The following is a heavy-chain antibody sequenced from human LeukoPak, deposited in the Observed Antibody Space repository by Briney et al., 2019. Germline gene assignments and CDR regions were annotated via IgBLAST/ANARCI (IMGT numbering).Heavy chain of an antibody. D-gene: IGHD1-26*01. CDR3: ARPSGSYMDPFDY. Sequence: GEALKISCKGSGYSFTSYWIGWVRPMPGKGVEWMGIIYPGDSDTRYSPSFQGQVTISADKSISTAYLQWSSLKASDTAMYYCARPSGSYMDPFDYWGQGTLVTVSS. V-gene: IGHV5-51*01. CDR1: GYSFTSYW. CDR2: IYPGDSDT. J-gene: IGHJ4*02.